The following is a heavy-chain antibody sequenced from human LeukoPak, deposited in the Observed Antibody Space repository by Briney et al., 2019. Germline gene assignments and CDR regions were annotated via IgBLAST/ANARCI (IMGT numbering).Heavy chain of an antibody. V-gene: IGHV4-31*03. CDR1: GGSISSGGYY. J-gene: IGHJ4*02. CDR3: ASLDDYGDKLDY. Sequence: SQTLSLTCTVSGGSISSGGYYWSWIRQHPGTGLEWLGYIYYSGGTYYNPSFKSRVTISVDTSKNQFSLKLSSVTAADTAVYYCASLDDYGDKLDYWGQGTLVTVSS. CDR2: IYYSGGT. D-gene: IGHD4-17*01.